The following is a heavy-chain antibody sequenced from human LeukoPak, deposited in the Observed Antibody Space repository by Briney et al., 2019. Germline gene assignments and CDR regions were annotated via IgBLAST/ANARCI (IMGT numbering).Heavy chain of an antibody. CDR1: GCTFTGYY. CDR3: AREYGSGAYYPLGY. Sequence: ASVKVSCKASGCTFTGYYINWVRQAPGQGLEWMGWINPNSGGTNYAPKFQGKFTLTRDTSISTAYMELSSLRSDDTAMYYCAREYGSGAYYPLGYWGQGTLVTVSS. CDR2: INPNSGGT. V-gene: IGHV1-2*02. J-gene: IGHJ4*02. D-gene: IGHD3-10*01.